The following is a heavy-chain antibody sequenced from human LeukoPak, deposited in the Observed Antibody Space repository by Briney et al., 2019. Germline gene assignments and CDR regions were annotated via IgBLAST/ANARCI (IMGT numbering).Heavy chain of an antibody. V-gene: IGHV3-23*01. CDR2: NTGSGADT. CDR1: GFTLSSHA. CDR3: AKGGDYNDYEVDYDS. D-gene: IGHD4-11*01. Sequence: GGSLRLTCAASGFTLSSHAMGWVRQAPGKGLEWVSGNTGSGADTFYADSVKGRFTISRDNSKNTLYLQMDSLRVDDTAVYYCAKGGDYNDYEVDYDSWGQGTLVTVSS. J-gene: IGHJ4*02.